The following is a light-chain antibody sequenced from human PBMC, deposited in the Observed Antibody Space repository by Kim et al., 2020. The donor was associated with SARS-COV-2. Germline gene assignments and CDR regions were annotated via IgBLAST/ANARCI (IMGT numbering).Light chain of an antibody. J-gene: IGKJ1*01. CDR1: QSIGSN. CDR3: QQYSNWPWT. Sequence: EIVMTQSPATLSVSPGERATLSCRASQSIGSNLAWYQQKPGQAPRLLIYAASTRATGIPARFSGSGSGTDFTLTISSLQSEDFAVYYYQQYSNWPWTFGQGTKVEIK. CDR2: AAS. V-gene: IGKV3-15*01.